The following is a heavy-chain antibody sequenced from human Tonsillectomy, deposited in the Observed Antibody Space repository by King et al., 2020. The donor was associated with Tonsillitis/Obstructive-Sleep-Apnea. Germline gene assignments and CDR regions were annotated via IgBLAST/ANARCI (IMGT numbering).Heavy chain of an antibody. CDR3: ARRFTYYYYMDV. V-gene: IGHV4-39*01. J-gene: IGHJ6*03. CDR2: IYYSGST. CDR1: GGSISSSSYY. Sequence: QLQESGPGLVKPSETLSLTCTVSGGSISSSSYYWGWIRQPPGKGLEWIGSIYYSGSTYYNPSLKSRVTISVDTSKNQFSLKLSSVTAADTAVYYCARRFTYYYYMDVRGKGTTVTVSS.